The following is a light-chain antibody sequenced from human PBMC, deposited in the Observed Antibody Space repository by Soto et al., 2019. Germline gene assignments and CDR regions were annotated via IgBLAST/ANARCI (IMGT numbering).Light chain of an antibody. CDR2: AAS. J-gene: IGKJ4*01. CDR3: QQVRSYTST. CDR1: QGISSN. Sequence: DIQLTQSPSFLSASVGDRVTITCRASQGISSNLAWYQQKPGKDPKLLIYAASTLQSGVPSRFSASGVGTDFTLTISSLQAEDFATYYCQQVRSYTSTFGGGTKLDIK. V-gene: IGKV1-9*01.